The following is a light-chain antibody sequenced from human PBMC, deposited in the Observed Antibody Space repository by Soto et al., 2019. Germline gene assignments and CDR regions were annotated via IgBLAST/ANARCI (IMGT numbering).Light chain of an antibody. CDR1: RSDVGGYNL. CDR3: CSYAGSSTYV. Sequence: QSALTQPASVSGSPGQSITLSCTGSRSDVGGYNLVSWYQHHPGKAPKLMIYEGTKRPSGFSNRFSGSKSANTASLTISGLQAEDAADYYCCSYAGSSTYVFGTGTKVTVL. CDR2: EGT. V-gene: IGLV2-23*01. J-gene: IGLJ1*01.